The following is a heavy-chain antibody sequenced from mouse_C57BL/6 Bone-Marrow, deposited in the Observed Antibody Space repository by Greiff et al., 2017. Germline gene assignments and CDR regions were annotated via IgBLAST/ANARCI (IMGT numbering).Heavy chain of an antibody. CDR2: IDPETGGT. Sequence: QVQLQQSGAELVRPGASVTLSCKASGYTFTDYEMHWVKQTPVHGLEWIGAIDPETGGTAYNQKFKGKAILTADKSSSTAYMELRSLTSEDSAVYYCTRRGSRYNYWGQGTTLTGSS. CDR3: TRRGSRYNY. J-gene: IGHJ2*01. V-gene: IGHV1-15*01. D-gene: IGHD1-1*01. CDR1: GYTFTDYE.